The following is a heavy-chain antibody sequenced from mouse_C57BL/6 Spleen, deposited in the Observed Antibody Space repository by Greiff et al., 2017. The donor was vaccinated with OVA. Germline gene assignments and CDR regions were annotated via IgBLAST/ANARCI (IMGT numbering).Heavy chain of an antibody. Sequence: EVQGVESGEGLVKPGGSLKLSCAASGFTFSSYAMSWVRQTPEKRLEWVAYISSGGDYIYYADTVKGRFTISRDNARNTLYLQMSSLKSEDTAMYYCTREDGNFYAMDYWGQGTSVTVSS. D-gene: IGHD2-1*01. J-gene: IGHJ4*01. CDR3: TREDGNFYAMDY. V-gene: IGHV5-9-1*02. CDR2: ISSGGDYI. CDR1: GFTFSSYA.